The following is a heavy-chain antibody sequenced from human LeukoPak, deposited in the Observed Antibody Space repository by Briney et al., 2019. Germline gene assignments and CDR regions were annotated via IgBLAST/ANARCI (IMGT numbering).Heavy chain of an antibody. V-gene: IGHV1-2*02. D-gene: IGHD2-2*01. Sequence: GAPVNVSCKASGYTFTGYYIHWVRQAPGQGLEWMGWINPNTGGTNYAQKFQGRVTMTRDTSISTAYMELSSLRSDDTAIYYCARANRGYCSSPSCSVDNWGQGTLVTVSS. CDR1: GYTFTGYY. CDR3: ARANRGYCSSPSCSVDN. CDR2: INPNTGGT. J-gene: IGHJ4*02.